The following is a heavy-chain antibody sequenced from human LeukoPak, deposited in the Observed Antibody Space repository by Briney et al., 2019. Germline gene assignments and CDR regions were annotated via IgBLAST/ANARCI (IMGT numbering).Heavy chain of an antibody. CDR3: AEEANDAFDI. CDR2: ISANDGKT. Sequence: ASVKVSCKASGFVFTSYGFTWVRQAPGQGLEWMGWISANDGKTHYSERHQGRVTMTTDTVTSTAYMELRSLRSDDTAVYYCAEEANDAFDIWGQGTMVTVSS. J-gene: IGHJ3*02. V-gene: IGHV1-18*01. CDR1: GFVFTSYG.